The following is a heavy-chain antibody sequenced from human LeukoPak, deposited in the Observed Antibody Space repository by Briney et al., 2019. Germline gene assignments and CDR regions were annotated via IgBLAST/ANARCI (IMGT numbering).Heavy chain of an antibody. CDR3: ARVRSGCSSTSCYNNWFDP. Sequence: SETLSLTCTVSGGSISSGGYYWSWIRQHPGQGLEWIGYIYYSGSTYYNPSLKSRVTISVDTSKNQFSLKLSSVTAADTAVYYCARVRSGCSSTSCYNNWFDPWGQGTLVTVSS. V-gene: IGHV4-31*03. CDR2: IYYSGST. CDR1: GGSISSGGYY. J-gene: IGHJ5*02. D-gene: IGHD2-2*01.